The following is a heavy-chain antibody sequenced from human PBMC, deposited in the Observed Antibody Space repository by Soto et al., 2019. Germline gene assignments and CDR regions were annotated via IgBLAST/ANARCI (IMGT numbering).Heavy chain of an antibody. CDR3: GKSPDFYSYTMDV. Sequence: PGGSLTLSCASSGFTISCYAMTWVRQPPGKGLEWVSSITGSGTSTYYADSVKGRFIISRDNSKNTVSLQMNSLRADDTAVYYCGKSPDFYSYTMDVWGQGTTVTVSS. CDR1: GFTISCYA. V-gene: IGHV3-23*01. CDR2: ITGSGTST. J-gene: IGHJ6*02.